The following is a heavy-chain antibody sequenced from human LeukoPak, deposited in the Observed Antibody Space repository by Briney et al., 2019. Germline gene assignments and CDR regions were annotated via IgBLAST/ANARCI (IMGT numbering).Heavy chain of an antibody. CDR2: IKQDGSEK. CDR3: ARDTNYYYYMDV. CDR1: GFTFSSYA. Sequence: QPGGSLRLSCAASGFTFSSYAMSWVRQAPGKGLEWVANIKQDGSEKYYVDSVKGRFTISRDNAKNSLYLQMNSLRAEDTAVYYCARDTNYYYYMDVWGKGTTVTVSS. V-gene: IGHV3-7*01. J-gene: IGHJ6*03. D-gene: IGHD2-2*01.